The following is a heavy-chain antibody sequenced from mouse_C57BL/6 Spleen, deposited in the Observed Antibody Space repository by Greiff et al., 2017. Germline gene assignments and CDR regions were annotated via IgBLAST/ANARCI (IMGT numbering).Heavy chain of an antibody. CDR1: GFTFSDYG. D-gene: IGHD4-1*01. CDR2: ISSGSSTI. CDR3: ARGLGPYYCDY. J-gene: IGHJ2*01. V-gene: IGHV5-17*01. Sequence: EVQGVESGGGLVKPGGSLKLSCAASGFTFSDYGMHWVRQAPEKGLEWVAYISSGSSTIYYADTVKGRFTISRDNAKNTLVLQMTSLRSEDTAMYYCARGLGPYYCDYWGQGTTLTVSS.